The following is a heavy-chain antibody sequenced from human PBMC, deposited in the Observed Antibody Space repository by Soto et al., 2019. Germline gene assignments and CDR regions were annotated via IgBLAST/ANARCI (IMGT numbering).Heavy chain of an antibody. CDR2: IFSSGST. Sequence: PSETLSLTCTVSGGSISTFYWSWVRQPAGKGLEWIGRIFSSGSTSFNPSLESRVAMSVDTSKNLFSLNLSSVTAADMAVYYCAREGSYSAYNFAHGIQLWSFDFWGQGALVTVSS. CDR1: GGSISTFY. J-gene: IGHJ4*02. CDR3: AREGSYSAYNFAHGIQLWSFDF. V-gene: IGHV4-4*07. D-gene: IGHD5-12*01.